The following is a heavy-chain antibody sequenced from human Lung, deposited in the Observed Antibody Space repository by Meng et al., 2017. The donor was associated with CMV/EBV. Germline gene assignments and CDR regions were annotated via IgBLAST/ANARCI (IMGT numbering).Heavy chain of an antibody. Sequence: GSLRLSCTVSGGSINNYYWSWIRQPPGKGLEWIGYIYYSGSTNYNPSLKSRVTISVDTSKNQFSLKLSSVTAADTAVYFCARIYCSSTSCYNDYWGQGTLVTVS. CDR1: GGSINNYY. J-gene: IGHJ4*02. V-gene: IGHV4-59*01. D-gene: IGHD2-2*01. CDR2: IYYSGST. CDR3: ARIYCSSTSCYNDY.